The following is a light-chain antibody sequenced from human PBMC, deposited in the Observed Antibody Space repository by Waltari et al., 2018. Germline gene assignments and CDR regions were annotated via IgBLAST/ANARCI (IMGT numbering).Light chain of an antibody. CDR2: DVS. V-gene: IGLV2-14*03. J-gene: IGLJ2*01. CDR1: SSDSGAKNY. Sequence: SALTQPDSVSGSPGQSLTISCSGVSSDSGAKNYVSWYRRHPGEAPKVIIYDVSNRPSGVSNRFSGSKSGSTASLTISGLQPEDEAVYYCSSFTSSTTGIFGGGTKLTVL. CDR3: SSFTSSTTGI.